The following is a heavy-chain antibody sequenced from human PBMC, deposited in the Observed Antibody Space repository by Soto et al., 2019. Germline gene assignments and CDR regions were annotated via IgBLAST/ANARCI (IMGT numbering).Heavy chain of an antibody. J-gene: IGHJ4*02. CDR1: GFTFSSYA. Sequence: GGSLRLSCAASGFTFSSYAMSWVRQAPGKGLEWVSAISGSGGSTYYADSVKGRFTISRDNSKNTLYLQMNSLRAEDTAVYYCAKEESHHYYDSSGYFDYWGQGTLVTVSS. CDR3: AKEESHHYYDSSGYFDY. D-gene: IGHD3-22*01. V-gene: IGHV3-23*01. CDR2: ISGSGGST.